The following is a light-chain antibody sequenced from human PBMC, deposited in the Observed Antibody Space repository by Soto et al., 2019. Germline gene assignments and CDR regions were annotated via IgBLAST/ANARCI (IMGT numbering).Light chain of an antibody. V-gene: IGKV3-20*01. CDR3: QQYGTSPPLT. CDR2: GAS. J-gene: IGKJ4*01. CDR1: QSVTSSY. Sequence: EIVLTQSPGTLSLSPGERATLSCRASQSVTSSYLAWYQQKPGQAPRLLIYGASNRATGIPDRFSGSGSGTDFTLTISRLDPEDFALYYCQQYGTSPPLTFARGTKVEIK.